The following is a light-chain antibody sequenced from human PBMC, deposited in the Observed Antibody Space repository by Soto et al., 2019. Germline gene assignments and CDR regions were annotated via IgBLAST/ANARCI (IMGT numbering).Light chain of an antibody. CDR3: AAWDDSLNGWV. CDR2: SNN. CDR1: SSNIGSNT. V-gene: IGLV1-44*01. J-gene: IGLJ3*02. Sequence: QSVLTQPTSASGNPGQRVTISCSGSSSNIGSNTVNWYQQLPGTAPKLLIYSNNQRPSGVPDRFSGSKSGTSASLAISGLQSEDEADYYCAAWDDSLNGWVFGGGTKLTVL.